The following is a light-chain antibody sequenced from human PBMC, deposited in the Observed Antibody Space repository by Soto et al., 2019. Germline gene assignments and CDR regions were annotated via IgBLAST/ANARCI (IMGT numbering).Light chain of an antibody. Sequence: QSVLTQPPSVSGAPGQRVTISCTGSSSNLGAGYDVHWYQLLPGTTPKLLIYGNRYRPSGVPDRFSGSKSGTSASLAITGLQAEDEADYYCQSYDNSLGVCYVFGTGTKVTVL. CDR1: SSNLGAGYD. CDR2: GNR. V-gene: IGLV1-40*01. J-gene: IGLJ1*01. CDR3: QSYDNSLGVCYV.